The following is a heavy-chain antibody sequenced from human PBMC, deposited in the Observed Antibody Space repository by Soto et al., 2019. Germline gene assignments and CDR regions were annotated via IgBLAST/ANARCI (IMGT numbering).Heavy chain of an antibody. D-gene: IGHD4-17*01. CDR3: ARLRTSVTTEDAFDI. V-gene: IGHV5-51*01. CDR1: EYKFTDYY. CDR2: IYPDDSTT. Sequence: GVLLQISWKGSEYKFTDYYSGRVRQIREKGLERMGIIYPDDSTTRYGPSFQGQVTISVDKSIDTAFLQWGSLRASDTSMYYFARLRTSVTTEDAFDIWGPGTKVTVSS. J-gene: IGHJ3*02.